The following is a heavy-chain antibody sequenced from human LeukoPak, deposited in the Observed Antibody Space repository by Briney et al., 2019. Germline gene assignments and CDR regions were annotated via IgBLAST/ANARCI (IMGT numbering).Heavy chain of an antibody. CDR2: IYYSGST. J-gene: IGHJ5*02. CDR3: ARHNANNGFDP. V-gene: IGHV4-59*08. CDR1: GGSIRSYY. Sequence: SETLSLTCTVSGGSIRSYYWSWVRQPPGKGLEWIGYIYYSGSTNYNPSLKSRVTISVDTSKNQFSVKLSSATAADTAVYYCARHNANNGFDPWGQGTLVTVSS.